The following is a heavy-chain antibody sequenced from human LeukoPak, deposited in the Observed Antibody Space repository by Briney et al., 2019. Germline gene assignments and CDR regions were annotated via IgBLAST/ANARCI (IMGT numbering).Heavy chain of an antibody. CDR2: ISGSGGST. J-gene: IGHJ4*02. CDR3: AKRYCSSSSCQFFDY. CDR1: GFTFSSYA. V-gene: IGHV3-23*01. D-gene: IGHD2-2*01. Sequence: PGGSLRLSCAASGFTFSSYAMGWARQAPGKGLEWVSAISGSGGSTYYADSVKGRFTISRDISKNTLYLQMNSLRAEDTAVYYCAKRYCSSSSCQFFDYWGQGTLVTVSS.